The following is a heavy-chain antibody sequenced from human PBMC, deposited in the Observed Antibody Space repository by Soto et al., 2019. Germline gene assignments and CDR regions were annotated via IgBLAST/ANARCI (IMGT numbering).Heavy chain of an antibody. CDR3: TTYTGYGMDV. Sequence: EVQMVETGGGLSQPGGSLRLSCAVSGFIVSSKYMTWVRQAPGKGLEWVSVIYTGGSTHYADSARGRFTIPRDSSKNTLYLQMNSLRAEDAAVYYCTTYTGYGMDVWGQGTTVTVSS. J-gene: IGHJ6*02. D-gene: IGHD3-16*01. V-gene: IGHV3-53*02. CDR2: IYTGGST. CDR1: GFIVSSKY.